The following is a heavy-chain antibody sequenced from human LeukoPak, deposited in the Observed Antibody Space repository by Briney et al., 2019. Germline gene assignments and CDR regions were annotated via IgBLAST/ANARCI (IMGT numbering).Heavy chain of an antibody. CDR2: ISAYNGNT. CDR3: ARGGSSIFGVVSVDY. Sequence: GASVNVSCKASGYTFTSYGISWVRQAPGQGLEWMGWISAYNGNTNYAQKLQGRVTMTTDTSTSTAYMELRSLRSDDTAVYYCARGGSSIFGVVSVDYWGQGTLVTVSS. J-gene: IGHJ4*02. CDR1: GYTFTSYG. D-gene: IGHD3-3*01. V-gene: IGHV1-18*01.